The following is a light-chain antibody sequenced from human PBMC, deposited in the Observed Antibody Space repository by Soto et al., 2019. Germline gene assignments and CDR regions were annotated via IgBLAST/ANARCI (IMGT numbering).Light chain of an antibody. Sequence: QSALTQPPSASGSPGQSLTISCTGASSDFGGTNYVSWYQQHPGKAPKLMIFEVTKRPSGVPDRFSGSKSGNTASLTVSGLQAEDEADYYCTSYAGSYADVVFGGGTKLTVL. CDR3: TSYAGSYADVV. CDR1: SSDFGGTNY. CDR2: EVT. V-gene: IGLV2-8*01. J-gene: IGLJ2*01.